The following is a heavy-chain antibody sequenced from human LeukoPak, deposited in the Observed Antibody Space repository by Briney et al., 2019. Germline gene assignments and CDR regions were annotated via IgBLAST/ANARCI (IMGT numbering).Heavy chain of an antibody. D-gene: IGHD4-17*01. Sequence: GGSLRLSCAASGFTFSSYGMHWVRQAPGKGLEWVAVISYDGTNKYYADSVKGRFTISRDNSKNTLYLQMNSLKTDDTAVYYCANYGDYQYFDYWGQGTPVTVSS. CDR3: ANYGDYQYFDY. J-gene: IGHJ4*02. CDR1: GFTFSSYG. CDR2: ISYDGTNK. V-gene: IGHV3-30*18.